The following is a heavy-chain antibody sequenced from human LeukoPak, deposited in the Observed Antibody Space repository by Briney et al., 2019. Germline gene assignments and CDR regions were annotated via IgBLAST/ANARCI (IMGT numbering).Heavy chain of an antibody. J-gene: IGHJ6*03. D-gene: IGHD1-1*01. CDR2: ISSSGSTI. CDR3: ARQLGEIEYYYYYMDV. Sequence: PGGSPRLSCAASGFTFSSYEMNWVRQAPGKGLEWVSYISSSGSTIYYADSVKGRFTISRDNAKNSLYLQMNSLRAEDTAVYYCARQLGEIEYYYYYMDVWGKGTTVTVSS. CDR1: GFTFSSYE. V-gene: IGHV3-48*03.